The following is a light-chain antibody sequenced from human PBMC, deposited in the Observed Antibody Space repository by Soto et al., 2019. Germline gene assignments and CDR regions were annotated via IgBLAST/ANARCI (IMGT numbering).Light chain of an antibody. Sequence: DIQMAQPPCTLSTSVGDGVTITCRASQSISSWLAWYQQKPGKAPKLPIYDASSLESGVPSRFSGSGSGTEFTLTISSLQPDDFATYYCQQYNSYEFGQGTKVDIK. V-gene: IGKV1-5*01. CDR3: QQYNSYE. CDR2: DAS. J-gene: IGKJ1*01. CDR1: QSISSW.